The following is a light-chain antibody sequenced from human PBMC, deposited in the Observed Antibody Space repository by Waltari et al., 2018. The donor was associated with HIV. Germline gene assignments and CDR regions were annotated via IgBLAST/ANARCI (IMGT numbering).Light chain of an antibody. CDR2: WAS. Sequence: DIVVTQSPESLAVSLGERAPINCKSSQNILSSSNKTYYLDRYQQKPGQPPKLLIYWASTRESGVPDRCSGSGSGTDFPLTITRLQAEYVAFYYCQQNYMPPHSFGQGTKLEIK. V-gene: IGKV4-1*01. CDR1: QNILSSSNKTYY. CDR3: QQNYMPPHS. J-gene: IGKJ2*01.